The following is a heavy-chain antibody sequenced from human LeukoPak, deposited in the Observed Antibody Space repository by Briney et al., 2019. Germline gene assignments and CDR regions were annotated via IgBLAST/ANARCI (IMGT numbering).Heavy chain of an antibody. V-gene: IGHV1-2*02. Sequence: ASVKVSCKASGYTFTGYYMHWVRQAPGQGLEWMGWINPNSGGTNYAQKFQGRVTMTRDTSISTAYMELSRLRSDDTAVYYCARADPANQDYYDSSGYHDYWGQGTLVTVSS. CDR1: GYTFTGYY. J-gene: IGHJ4*02. CDR3: ARADPANQDYYDSSGYHDY. CDR2: INPNSGGT. D-gene: IGHD3-22*01.